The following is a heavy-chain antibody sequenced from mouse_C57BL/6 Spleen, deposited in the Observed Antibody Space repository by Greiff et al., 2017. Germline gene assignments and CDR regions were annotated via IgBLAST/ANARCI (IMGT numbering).Heavy chain of an antibody. V-gene: IGHV1-69*01. D-gene: IGHD1-1*01. CDR3: ARKANYGSPHFDY. CDR2: IDPSDSYT. J-gene: IGHJ2*01. Sequence: QVQLQQPGAELVMPGASVKLSCKASGYTFTSYWMHWVKQRPGQGLEWIGEIDPSDSYTNYNQKFKGKSTLTVDKSSSTAYMQLSSLTSEDSAVYYCARKANYGSPHFDYWGQGTTLTVSS. CDR1: GYTFTSYW.